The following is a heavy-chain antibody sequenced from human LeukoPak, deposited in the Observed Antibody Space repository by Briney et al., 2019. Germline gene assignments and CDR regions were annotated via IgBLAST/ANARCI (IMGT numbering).Heavy chain of an antibody. Sequence: GAYLQTSSNASGYAFTTYCYGWGRRQPGKSREWLGIIFPGDSGTTYNPSFKGQVTISADKSNTPSSLQLSSLKASDTAMYYCARKRNNCPYYFYYWGQVTLVTASS. CDR1: GYAFTTYC. CDR2: IFPGDSGT. J-gene: IGHJ4*02. D-gene: IGHD1-20*01. V-gene: IGHV5-51*01. CDR3: ARKRNNCPYYFYY.